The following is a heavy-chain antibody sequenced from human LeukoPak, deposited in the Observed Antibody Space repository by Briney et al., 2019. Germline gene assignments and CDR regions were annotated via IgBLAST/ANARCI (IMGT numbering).Heavy chain of an antibody. J-gene: IGHJ6*03. CDR3: ARHGAGTSRDYYYMDV. D-gene: IGHD6-13*01. Sequence: GESLKISCKGSGYSFTSYWIGWVRQMPGKGLEWMGIIYPGDSDTRYSPSFQGQVTISADKSISTAYLQWSSLKASDTAMYYCARHGAGTSRDYYYMDVWGKGTTVTVSS. V-gene: IGHV5-51*01. CDR2: IYPGDSDT. CDR1: GYSFTSYW.